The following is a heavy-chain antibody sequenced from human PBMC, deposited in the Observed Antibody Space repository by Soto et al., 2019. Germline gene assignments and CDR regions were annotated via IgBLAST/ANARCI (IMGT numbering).Heavy chain of an antibody. CDR2: IVVGSGNT. Sequence: SSVKVSCKASGFTFTNSAVQWVRQARGQRREGIGWIVVGSGNTNYAQKFQERVTITRDRSTSKAYMELSSLRSEYTAVYYFAAGVRYDFWSGYYTTGYYYCVMDLGGKENTVTVS. CDR1: GFTFTNSA. V-gene: IGHV1-58*01. D-gene: IGHD3-3*01. J-gene: IGHJ6*04. CDR3: AAGVRYDFWSGYYTTGYYYCVMDL.